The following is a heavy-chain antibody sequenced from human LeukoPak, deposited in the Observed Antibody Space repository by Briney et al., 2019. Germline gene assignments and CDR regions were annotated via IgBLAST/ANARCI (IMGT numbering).Heavy chain of an antibody. D-gene: IGHD4-17*01. J-gene: IGHJ3*02. Sequence: SETLSLTCTVSGGSISSYYWSWIRQPPGKGLEWIGYIYYSGSTNYNPSLKSRVTISVDRSKNQFSLKLSSVTAADTAVYYCARLYGDYVGAFDIWGQGTMVTVSS. V-gene: IGHV4-59*12. CDR2: IYYSGST. CDR3: ARLYGDYVGAFDI. CDR1: GGSISSYY.